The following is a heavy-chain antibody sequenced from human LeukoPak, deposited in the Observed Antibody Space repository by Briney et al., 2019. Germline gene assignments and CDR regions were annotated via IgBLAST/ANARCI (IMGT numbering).Heavy chain of an antibody. CDR1: GFTFSNFG. CDR3: ARGGDFDL. J-gene: IGHJ2*01. Sequence: GRSLRLSCAASGFTFSNFGMNWVRQAPGKGLEWVSYITSSTRTMYYTDSVKGRFTISRDNAKNSLYLQMNSLRAEDTAVYYCARGGDFDLWGRGTLVTVSS. V-gene: IGHV3-48*04. D-gene: IGHD3-16*01. CDR2: ITSSTRTM.